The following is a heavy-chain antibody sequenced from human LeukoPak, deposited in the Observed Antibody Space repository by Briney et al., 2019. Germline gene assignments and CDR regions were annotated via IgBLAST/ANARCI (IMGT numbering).Heavy chain of an antibody. D-gene: IGHD2-8*01. V-gene: IGHV5-51*01. CDR2: IYPDDSAT. J-gene: IGHJ6*03. Sequence: GVSLKISSKGSGYSFTSYWIGWVRPMPGKGLEWMGIIYPDDSATRYSPSFEGQVIISVDKSISTAYLQWSSLEASDTATYYCARHGHCTNGVCYSNYYYYMDVWGKGTTVTVS. CDR3: ARHGHCTNGVCYSNYYYYMDV. CDR1: GYSFTSYW.